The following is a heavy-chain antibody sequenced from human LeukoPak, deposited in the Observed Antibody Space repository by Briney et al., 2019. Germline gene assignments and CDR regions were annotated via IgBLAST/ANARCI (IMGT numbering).Heavy chain of an antibody. CDR1: GGSISSYY. J-gene: IGHJ4*02. Sequence: PSETLSLTCTVSGGSISSYYWSWIRQPPGKGLEWIGYIYYSGSTNYNPSLKSRVTISVDTSKNQFSLKLSSATAADTAVYYCAGSESYYYDSSGYYRHFDYWGQGTLVTVSS. D-gene: IGHD3-22*01. CDR3: AGSESYYYDSSGYYRHFDY. V-gene: IGHV4-59*08. CDR2: IYYSGST.